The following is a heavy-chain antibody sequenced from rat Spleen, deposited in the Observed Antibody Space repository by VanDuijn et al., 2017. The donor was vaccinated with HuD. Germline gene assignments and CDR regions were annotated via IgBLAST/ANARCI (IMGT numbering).Heavy chain of an antibody. J-gene: IGHJ4*01. Sequence: EVQLVESGGGLVQPGRSLKLSCAASGFTFSDYYMAWVRQAPTKGLEWVATITNTGGTTYYVDSVKGRFTISRDNAKSTLYLQMDSLRSEDTATYYCTREDWVLDVWSQGASVTVSS. CDR3: TREDWVLDV. CDR1: GFTFSDYY. V-gene: IGHV5-20*01. D-gene: IGHD4-2*01. CDR2: ITNTGGTT.